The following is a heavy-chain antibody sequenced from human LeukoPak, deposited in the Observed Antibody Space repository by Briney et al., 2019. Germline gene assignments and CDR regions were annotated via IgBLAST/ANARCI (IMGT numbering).Heavy chain of an antibody. V-gene: IGHV4-38-2*01. CDR2: IYHSGST. J-gene: IGHJ5*02. CDR3: ARCISYGSGNWFDP. CDR1: GYSISSGYY. D-gene: IGHD3-10*01. Sequence: PSETLSLTCAVSGYSISSGYYWGWIRQPPGKGLEWIGSIYHSGSTYYNPSLKSRVTISVDTSENQFSLKLSSVTAADTAVYYCARCISYGSGNWFDPWGRGTLVTVSS.